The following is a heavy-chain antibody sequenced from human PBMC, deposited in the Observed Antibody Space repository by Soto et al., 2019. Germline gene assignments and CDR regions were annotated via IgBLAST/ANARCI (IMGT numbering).Heavy chain of an antibody. V-gene: IGHV3-30*18. CDR2: ISYDGSNK. CDR3: AKGARDSSSFFDY. CDR1: GFTFCSYG. D-gene: IGHD6-6*01. J-gene: IGHJ4*02. Sequence: VQLLESGGGLVQPGRSLRLSCAASGFTFCSYGMHWVRQAPGKGLEWVAVISYDGSNKYYADSVKGRFTISRDNSKNTLYLQMNSLRAEDTAVYYCAKGARDSSSFFDYWGQGTLVTVSS.